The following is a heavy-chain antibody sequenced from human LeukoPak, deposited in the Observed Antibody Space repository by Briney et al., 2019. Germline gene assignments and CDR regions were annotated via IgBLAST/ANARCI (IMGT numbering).Heavy chain of an antibody. CDR2: INHSGST. V-gene: IGHV4-34*01. Sequence: PSETLSLTCAVYGGSFSGYYWTWIRQPPGKGLEWIGEINHSGSTNYSPSLKSRITMSIDTSQNQFSLKLTSVTAADTAVYYCARASEGIGYFDTWGRGSLVTVSS. CDR3: ARASEGIGYFDT. CDR1: GGSFSGYY. J-gene: IGHJ4*02. D-gene: IGHD3-3*01.